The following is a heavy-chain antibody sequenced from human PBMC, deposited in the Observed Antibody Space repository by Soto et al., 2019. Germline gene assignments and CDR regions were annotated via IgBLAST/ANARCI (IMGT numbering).Heavy chain of an antibody. CDR2: IYYSGST. Sequence: PSETLSLTCTVSGGSISSGGYYWSWIRQHPGKGLEWIGYIYYSGSTYYNPSLKSRVTISVDTSKNQFSLKLSSVTAADTAVYYCARAKRAMVRGVIPPYFDYWGQGTLVTVSS. D-gene: IGHD3-10*01. CDR1: GGSISSGGYY. CDR3: ARAKRAMVRGVIPPYFDY. J-gene: IGHJ4*02. V-gene: IGHV4-31*03.